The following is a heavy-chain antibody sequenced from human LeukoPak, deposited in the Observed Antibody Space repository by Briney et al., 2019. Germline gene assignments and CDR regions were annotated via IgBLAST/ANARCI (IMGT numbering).Heavy chain of an antibody. V-gene: IGHV3-30*03. Sequence: GGSLRLSCVASGFTFTRNCMHWVRQAPGKGLEWVAAIPHDGSNALYADSVKGRFTISRDDSKNTQYLQMNSLRIEDSTMYYCATGSDYYYASWGRGTLVTVSS. D-gene: IGHD3-3*01. J-gene: IGHJ5*02. CDR1: GFTFTRNC. CDR3: ATGSDYYYAS. CDR2: IPHDGSNA.